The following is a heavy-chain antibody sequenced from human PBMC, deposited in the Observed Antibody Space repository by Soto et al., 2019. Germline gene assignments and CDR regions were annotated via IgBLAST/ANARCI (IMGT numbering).Heavy chain of an antibody. V-gene: IGHV1-18*01. CDR1: GYTFTSYG. CDR2: LSAYNGNT. CDR3: ARDQEGSSYYYYYYGMDV. Sequence: ASVKVSCKASGYTFTSYGISWVRKAPGQGLEWMGWLSAYNGNTNYAQKLQGRVTMTTDTSTSRAYMELRSLRSDDTAVYYCARDQEGSSYYYYYYGMDVWGQGTTVTVSS. J-gene: IGHJ6*02.